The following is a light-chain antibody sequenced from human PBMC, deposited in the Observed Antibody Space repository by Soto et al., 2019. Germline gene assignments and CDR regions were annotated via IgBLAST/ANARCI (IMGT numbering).Light chain of an antibody. CDR1: QSISSW. J-gene: IGKJ1*01. CDR2: KAS. V-gene: IGKV1-5*03. Sequence: DIQMTQSPSILSASVGDRVTITCRASQSISSWLAWYQQKPGKAPKVLIYKASSLESGVPSRFSGSGSGTEFTLTISSLQPDDFATYYCRQYNSYSRTFGQGTKVEIK. CDR3: RQYNSYSRT.